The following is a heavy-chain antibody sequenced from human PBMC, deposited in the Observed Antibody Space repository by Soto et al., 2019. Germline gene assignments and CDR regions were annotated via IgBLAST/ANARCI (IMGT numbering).Heavy chain of an antibody. Sequence: EVQLVESGGGLAQPGGSLRLSCVASGFSFSDYEMNWVRQAPGKGLEWVAYISSGGSTIHYADSVRGRFTVSRDNARNSLYLHMNTLSVEYTALYYCARDRAAGGYWGQGTLVTVSS. CDR1: GFSFSDYE. CDR3: ARDRAAGGY. V-gene: IGHV3-48*03. CDR2: ISSGGSTI. D-gene: IGHD6-13*01. J-gene: IGHJ4*02.